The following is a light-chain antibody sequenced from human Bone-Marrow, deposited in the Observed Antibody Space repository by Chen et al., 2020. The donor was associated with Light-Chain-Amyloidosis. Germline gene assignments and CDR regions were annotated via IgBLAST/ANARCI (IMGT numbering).Light chain of an antibody. V-gene: IGLV6-57*01. CDR1: SGSIATNY. CDR3: QFYQGSCQGV. CDR2: EDD. J-gene: IGLJ3*02. Sequence: NFMLTQPHSVSESLGKTVIISCTRSSGSIATNYVQWYQQRPGSIPTTVFYEDDQRITGVPDQFSGSIDRSSNSSSLTSSGLKTEDESDNCCQFYQGSCQGVFVGGTKLTVL.